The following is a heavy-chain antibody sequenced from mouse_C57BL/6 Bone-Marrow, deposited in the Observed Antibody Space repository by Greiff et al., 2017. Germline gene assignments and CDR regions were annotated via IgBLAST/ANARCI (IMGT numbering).Heavy chain of an antibody. CDR1: GSTFTSYW. J-gene: IGHJ2*01. D-gene: IGHD1-1*01. CDR3: ARDTTVVGDYFDY. Sequence: QVQLQQPVAELVTPGASVQLSCTASGSTFTSYWMQWVKQRPGQGLEWIGEIDPSDSYTNYNQKFKGKATLTVDTSSSTAYMQLSSLTSEDSAVYYCARDTTVVGDYFDYWGQGTTLTVSS. CDR2: IDPSDSYT. V-gene: IGHV1-50*01.